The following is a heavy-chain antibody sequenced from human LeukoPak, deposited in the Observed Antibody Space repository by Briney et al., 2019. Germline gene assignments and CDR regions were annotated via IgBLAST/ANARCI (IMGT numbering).Heavy chain of an antibody. Sequence: PGGSLRLSCAASGFTFSSYVMHWVRQAPGKGLEWVPVIWYDGGNKYYADSVKGRFTISRDNSKNTLYLQMNSLRAEDTAVYYCARVAPIYSSSLYYLDYWGQGTLVTVSS. V-gene: IGHV3-33*01. J-gene: IGHJ4*02. CDR2: IWYDGGNK. D-gene: IGHD6-13*01. CDR3: ARVAPIYSSSLYYLDY. CDR1: GFTFSSYV.